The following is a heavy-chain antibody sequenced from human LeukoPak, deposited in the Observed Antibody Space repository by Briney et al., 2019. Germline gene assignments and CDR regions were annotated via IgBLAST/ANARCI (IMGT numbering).Heavy chain of an antibody. J-gene: IGHJ4*02. V-gene: IGHV1-24*01. Sequence: EASVKVSCKVSGYTLTELSMHWVRQAPGKGLEWMGGFDPEDGGTIYAQKFQGRVTMTEDTSTDTAYMELSRLRSDDTAVYYCARDSIAAAGFDYWGQGTLVTVSS. CDR3: ARDSIAAAGFDY. D-gene: IGHD6-13*01. CDR2: FDPEDGGT. CDR1: GYTLTELS.